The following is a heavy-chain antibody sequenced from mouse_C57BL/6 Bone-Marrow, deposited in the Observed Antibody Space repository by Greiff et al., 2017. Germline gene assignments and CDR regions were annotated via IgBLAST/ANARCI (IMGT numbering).Heavy chain of an antibody. CDR2: IWGVGST. Sequence: VKVEESGPGLVAPSQSLSITCPVSGFSLTSYGVDWVRQSPGKGLEWLGVIWGVGSTNYNSALKSRLSISKDNSKSQVFLKMNSLQTDDTAMYYCARYGKGYAMDYWGQGTSVTVSS. V-gene: IGHV2-6*01. CDR3: ARYGKGYAMDY. J-gene: IGHJ4*01. CDR1: GFSLTSYG. D-gene: IGHD2-1*01.